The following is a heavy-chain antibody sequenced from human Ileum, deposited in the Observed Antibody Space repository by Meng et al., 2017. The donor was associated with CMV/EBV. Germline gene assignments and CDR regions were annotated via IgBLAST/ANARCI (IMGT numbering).Heavy chain of an antibody. J-gene: IGHJ4*02. V-gene: IGHV4/OR15-8*02. Sequence: TLALPCVGPCGFCRRTGWGSWVRQPPGKGLEWIGETSHTGKINLNPALERRGNISLDKPKNQFSLTLNSVTAADTAVYYCGRNFDSWGQGTLVTVSS. D-gene: IGHD1-14*01. CDR1: CGFCRRTGW. CDR3: GRNFDS. CDR2: TSHTGKI.